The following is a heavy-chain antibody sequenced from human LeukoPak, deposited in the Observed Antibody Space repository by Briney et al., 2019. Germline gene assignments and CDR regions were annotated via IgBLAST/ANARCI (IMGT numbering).Heavy chain of an antibody. CDR1: GYTFTGYY. J-gene: IGHJ4*02. D-gene: IGHD1-26*01. Sequence: ASVKVSCKASGYTFTGYYIHWVRQAPGQGLEWMEWINPNSGDTHFAQKFQGRVTMTRDTSISTAYMELSRLRSDDTAMYYCARGSTVGATESLGFDYWGQGTPVTVSS. CDR2: INPNSGDT. CDR3: ARGSTVGATESLGFDY. V-gene: IGHV1-2*02.